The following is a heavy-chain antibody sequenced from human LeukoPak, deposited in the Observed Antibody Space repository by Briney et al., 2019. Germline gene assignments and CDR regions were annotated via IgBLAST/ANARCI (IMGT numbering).Heavy chain of an antibody. J-gene: IGHJ4*02. CDR3: ARTILAAAAHDY. Sequence: SETLSLTCAVYGGSFSGYYWSWIRQPPGKGLXXIGEINHSGSTXXXXXXXSRVTISVDTSKNQFSLKLSSVTAADTAVYYCARTILAAAAHDYWGQGTLVTVSS. CDR1: GGSFSGYY. D-gene: IGHD6-13*01. V-gene: IGHV4-34*01. CDR2: INHSGST.